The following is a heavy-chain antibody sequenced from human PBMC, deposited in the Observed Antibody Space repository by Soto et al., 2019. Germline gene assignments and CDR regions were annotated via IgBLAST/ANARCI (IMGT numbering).Heavy chain of an antibody. CDR3: ASSGHDFLIYYGMDV. D-gene: IGHD5-12*01. J-gene: IGHJ6*02. Sequence: QVQLVQSGAEVKKPGSSVKVSCKASGGTFSSYAISWVRQAPGLGLEWMGGIIPIFGTANYAQKFQGRVTITADESTSTAYMERSSLRSEDTAVYYCASSGHDFLIYYGMDVWGQGTTVTVSS. CDR1: GGTFSSYA. V-gene: IGHV1-69*12. CDR2: IIPIFGTA.